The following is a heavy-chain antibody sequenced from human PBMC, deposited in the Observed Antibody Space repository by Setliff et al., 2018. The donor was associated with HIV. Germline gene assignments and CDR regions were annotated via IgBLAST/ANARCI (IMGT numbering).Heavy chain of an antibody. CDR1: GYSIRDNFF. CDR2: IFYTGTT. J-gene: IGHJ5*02. Sequence: PSETLSLTCAVSGYSIRDNFFWGCVRQPPGKGLEWIGSIFYTGTTYYNPSLKSRVTLSLETSKNQFSLELTSVTAADTAVYYCARHDCGGDCSINWFDNWGQGTLVTVSS. D-gene: IGHD2-21*02. CDR3: ARHDCGGDCSINWFDN. V-gene: IGHV4-38-2*01.